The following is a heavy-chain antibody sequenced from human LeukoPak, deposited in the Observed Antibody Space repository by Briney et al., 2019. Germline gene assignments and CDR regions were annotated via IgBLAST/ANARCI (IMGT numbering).Heavy chain of an antibody. CDR2: ITNNGGNT. CDR3: AKDPYSSSWYAFNWFDP. D-gene: IGHD6-13*01. J-gene: IGHJ5*02. V-gene: IGHV3-64*04. Sequence: GGSLRLSCSASGFTFSNYAMDWVRQAPGKGLEYVSGITNNGGNTYYTDSVKGRFTISRDNSKNTLYLQMNSLRAEDTAVYYCAKDPYSSSWYAFNWFDPWGQGTLVTVSS. CDR1: GFTFSNYA.